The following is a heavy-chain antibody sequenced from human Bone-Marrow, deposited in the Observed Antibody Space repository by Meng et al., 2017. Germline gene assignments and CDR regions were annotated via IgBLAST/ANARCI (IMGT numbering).Heavy chain of an antibody. D-gene: IGHD6-13*01. CDR3: ARDEDISAAGKLFGDY. Sequence: QVQLGQSGAEARKPGDSVKVSCKASGYTFPDYWLHWVRRAPGQGLEWMGRINPKSGDTHYAQRFQGRVTMTGDTSISTAYMELSGLRSDDTAMYYCARDEDISAAGKLFGDYWGQGTLVTVSS. J-gene: IGHJ4*02. CDR1: GYTFPDYW. V-gene: IGHV1-2*06. CDR2: INPKSGDT.